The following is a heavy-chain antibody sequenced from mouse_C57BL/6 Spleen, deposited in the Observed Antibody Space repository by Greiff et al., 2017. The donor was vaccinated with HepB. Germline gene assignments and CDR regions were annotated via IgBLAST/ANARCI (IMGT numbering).Heavy chain of an antibody. CDR2: INPNNGGT. CDR1: GYTFTDYN. J-gene: IGHJ4*01. Sequence: EVQLQQSGPELVKPGASVKIPCKASGYTFTDYNMDWVKQSHGKSLEWIGDINPNNGGTIYNQKFKGKATLTVDKSSSTAYMELRSLTSEDTAVYYCASQVSRGYAMDYWGQGTSVTVSS. V-gene: IGHV1-18*01. CDR3: ASQVSRGYAMDY.